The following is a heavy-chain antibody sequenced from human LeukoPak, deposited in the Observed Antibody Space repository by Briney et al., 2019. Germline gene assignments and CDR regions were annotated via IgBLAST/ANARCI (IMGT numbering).Heavy chain of an antibody. CDR2: ISGNDGDT. D-gene: IGHD3-3*01. CDR1: GYPFTTYG. Sequence: ASVKVSCKASGYPFTTYGLSWVRQAPGQGLEWMGQISGNDGDTNYAQKFQGRVTMTTDTATSTAYMELTSLRSDDTAVYYCARDVPGFWSGFDYWGQGTLVTVSP. V-gene: IGHV1-18*01. CDR3: ARDVPGFWSGFDY. J-gene: IGHJ4*02.